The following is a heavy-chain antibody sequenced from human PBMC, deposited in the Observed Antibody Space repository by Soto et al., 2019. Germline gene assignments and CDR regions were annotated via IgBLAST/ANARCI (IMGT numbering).Heavy chain of an antibody. D-gene: IGHD3-10*01. CDR2: FDPEDGET. V-gene: IGHV1-24*01. Sequence: ASVNVSCKVSGYTLTELSMHWVRQAPGKGLEWMGGFDPEDGETIYAQKFQGRVTMTEDTSTDTAYMELSSLRSEDTAVYYCATLMVRGVKSDYRGQGTLVTVSS. CDR3: ATLMVRGVKSDY. CDR1: GYTLTELS. J-gene: IGHJ4*02.